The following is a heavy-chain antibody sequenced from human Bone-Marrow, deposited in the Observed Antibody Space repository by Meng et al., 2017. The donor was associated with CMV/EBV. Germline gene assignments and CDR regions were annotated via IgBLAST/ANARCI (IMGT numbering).Heavy chain of an antibody. CDR1: GYTFTSHY. J-gene: IGHJ6*02. V-gene: IGHV1-46*01. Sequence: ASVKVSCKASGYTFTSHYMHWVRQAPGQGLEWMGIINPSGGSTSYAQKFQGRVTMTRDTSTSTVYMELSSLRSEDTAVYYCARTSIAARRTASNLLNYYYYGMDVWSQGTTVTVSS. CDR2: INPSGGST. D-gene: IGHD6-6*01. CDR3: ARTSIAARRTASNLLNYYYYGMDV.